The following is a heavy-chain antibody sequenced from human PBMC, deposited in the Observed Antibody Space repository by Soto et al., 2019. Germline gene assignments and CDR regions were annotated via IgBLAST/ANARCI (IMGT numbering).Heavy chain of an antibody. Sequence: GGSLRLSCAASGFPFTAYWIHRVPQAPGKGLEWVSRINRDGTTTSYADSVQGRFTISRDNAKNTLSLQMNSLRAEDTAVYYCARVGQGRWHFDSWGQGTLVTVSS. V-gene: IGHV3-74*01. D-gene: IGHD2-15*01. CDR2: INRDGTTT. CDR1: GFPFTAYW. CDR3: ARVGQGRWHFDS. J-gene: IGHJ4*02.